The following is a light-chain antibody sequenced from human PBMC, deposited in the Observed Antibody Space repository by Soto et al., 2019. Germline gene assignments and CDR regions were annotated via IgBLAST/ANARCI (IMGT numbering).Light chain of an antibody. CDR3: QQYSNWPPIT. CDR2: DTS. CDR1: QSVSIH. Sequence: EIVLTPSPGPLSLSPGESVPLSCRASQSVSIHLAWYQQKPGQAPRLLIYDTSTRATGIPARFSGSGSGTEFTLTISSLQSEDFAVYYCQQYSNWPPITVGHGTRLEIK. V-gene: IGKV3-15*01. J-gene: IGKJ5*01.